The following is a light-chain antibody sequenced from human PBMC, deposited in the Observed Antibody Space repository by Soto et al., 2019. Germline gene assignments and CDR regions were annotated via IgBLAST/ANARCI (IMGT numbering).Light chain of an antibody. J-gene: IGLJ1*01. CDR2: SNN. Sequence: QSVLSHPRSACWTPGHRVAISCSGSSSNIGSNTVNWYQQLPGTAPKLLIYSNNQRPSGVPDRFSGSKSGTSASLAISGLHSEDDADYYCAAWDDSLTGYVFGTGTKVTVL. CDR3: AAWDDSLTGYV. CDR1: SSNIGSNT. V-gene: IGLV1-44*01.